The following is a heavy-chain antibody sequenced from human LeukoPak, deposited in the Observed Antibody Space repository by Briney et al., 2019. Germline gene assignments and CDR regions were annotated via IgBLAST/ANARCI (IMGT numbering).Heavy chain of an antibody. Sequence: ASVEVSCKASGYTFTSYFMHWVRQAPGQGLEWMGIINPNGGSTRYAHKFQGRVTMTRDTSTRTVFMEMSSLRSEDTAVYYCARGIGNGYRLFDYWGQGTLVTVSS. D-gene: IGHD5-24*01. CDR3: ARGIGNGYRLFDY. CDR1: GYTFTSYF. CDR2: INPNGGST. J-gene: IGHJ4*02. V-gene: IGHV1-46*01.